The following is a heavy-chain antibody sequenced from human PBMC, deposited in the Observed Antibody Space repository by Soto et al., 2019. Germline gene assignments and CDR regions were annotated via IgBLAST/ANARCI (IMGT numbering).Heavy chain of an antibody. Sequence: SETLSLTCTVSGGSIRSGDYYWSWIRQPPGKGLEWIGYIYYRGDTYYNPSLKSRLTISVDTSKNQFSLRLSSVTAADTAVYYCGRDVVTMSMGVGGQVDYWGLGTLVTVSS. D-gene: IGHD2-2*01. CDR2: IYYRGDT. CDR3: GRDVVTMSMGVGGQVDY. V-gene: IGHV4-30-4*08. CDR1: GGSIRSGDYY. J-gene: IGHJ4*02.